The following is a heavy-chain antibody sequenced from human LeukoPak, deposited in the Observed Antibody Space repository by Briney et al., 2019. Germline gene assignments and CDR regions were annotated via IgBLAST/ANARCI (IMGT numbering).Heavy chain of an antibody. D-gene: IGHD3-16*01. V-gene: IGHV1-2*02. J-gene: IGHJ4*02. Sequence: ASVKVSCKTSGYTFTGYYMHWVRQAPGQGLEWMGWINPNSGVTNYVQKFQGRVTMTRDTSISTAYMELSRLRSDDTAVYYCARAVDTVWGTETYYFDYWGQGTLVTVSS. CDR1: GYTFTGYY. CDR2: INPNSGVT. CDR3: ARAVDTVWGTETYYFDY.